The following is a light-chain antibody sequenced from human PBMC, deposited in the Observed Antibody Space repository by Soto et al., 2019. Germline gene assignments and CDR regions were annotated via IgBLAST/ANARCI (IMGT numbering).Light chain of an antibody. CDR3: QQYGSSSWT. V-gene: IGKV3-20*01. CDR2: GAS. CDR1: PLVSRSY. J-gene: IGKJ1*01. Sequence: EIVLRQSPGTVSLSPGAGSTLSRRARPLVSRSYLAWYQQKPGQAPRLLIYGASSRATGIPDRFSGSGSGTDFTLTISRLEPEDFAVYYCQQYGSSSWTFGQGTKVDIK.